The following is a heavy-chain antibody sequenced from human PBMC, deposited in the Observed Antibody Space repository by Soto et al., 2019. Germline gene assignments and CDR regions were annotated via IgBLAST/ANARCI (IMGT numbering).Heavy chain of an antibody. J-gene: IGHJ3*02. CDR3: AIAAGVLRYFDWFTSHDAFDI. Sequence: SETLSLTCTVSGGSISSGNYYWSWIRQPPGKGLEWIGYIYYSGSTYYNPSLKSRVTISVDTSKNQFSLKLSSVTAADTAVYYCAIAAGVLRYFDWFTSHDAFDIWGQGTMVTVSS. CDR1: GGSISSGNYY. D-gene: IGHD3-9*01. V-gene: IGHV4-30-4*01. CDR2: IYYSGST.